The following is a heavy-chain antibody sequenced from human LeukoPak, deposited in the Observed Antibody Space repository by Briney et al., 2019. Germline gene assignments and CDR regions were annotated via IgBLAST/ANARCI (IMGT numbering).Heavy chain of an antibody. CDR3: ATNTRAYAVLLAY. CDR2: INQDGGQK. J-gene: IGHJ4*02. CDR1: GFTFSSSW. D-gene: IGHD4-17*01. Sequence: PGGSLRLSCAASGFTFSSSWMIWARQAPGRGRERVANINQDGGQKYYLDSVKGRFTISRDNADNSLYLQMDGLRAEDTAVYYCATNTRAYAVLLAYWGQGTLVTVSS. V-gene: IGHV3-7*01.